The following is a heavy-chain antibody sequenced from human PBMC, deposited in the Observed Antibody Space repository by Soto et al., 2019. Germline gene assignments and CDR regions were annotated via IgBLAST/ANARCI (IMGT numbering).Heavy chain of an antibody. V-gene: IGHV4-31*03. D-gene: IGHD3-3*01. J-gene: IGHJ4*02. CDR1: GGSISSGGYY. CDR2: IYYSGST. Sequence: SETLSLTCTVSGGSISSGGYYWSWIRQHPGKGLEWIGYIYYSGSTYYNPSLKSRVTISVDTSKNQFSLKLSSVTAADTALYYCARGSYFWSGYWDYWGQGTLVTVSS. CDR3: ARGSYFWSGYWDY.